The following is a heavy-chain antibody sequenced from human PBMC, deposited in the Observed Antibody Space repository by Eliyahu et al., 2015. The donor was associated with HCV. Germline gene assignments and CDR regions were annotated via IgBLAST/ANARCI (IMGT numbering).Heavy chain of an antibody. CDR1: GFXFSSXS. V-gene: IGHV3-48*01. Sequence: EVQLVESGGGLVQPGGSLRLSCAASGFXFSSXSMNWVRQAPGKGLEWVSYISSSSSTIYYADSVKGRFTISRDNAKNSLYLQMNSLRAEDTAVYYCARGAGRDGYNYRPPGDYWGQGTLVTVSS. CDR3: ARGAGRDGYNYRPPGDY. CDR2: ISSSSSTI. D-gene: IGHD5-24*01. J-gene: IGHJ4*02.